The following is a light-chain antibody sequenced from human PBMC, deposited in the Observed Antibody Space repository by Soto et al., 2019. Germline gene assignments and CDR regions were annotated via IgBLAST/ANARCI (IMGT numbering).Light chain of an antibody. Sequence: DIVMTQSPDSLAVSLGERATINCKSSQSVFDISDNKKYLAWYQQKPGQPPKLLIYWASTRESGVPDRFSGSGSATDFTLTISSLQAEDVALYYCQQYYGTPYTFGQGTKLEIK. CDR1: QSVFDISDNKKY. CDR3: QQYYGTPYT. V-gene: IGKV4-1*01. J-gene: IGKJ2*01. CDR2: WAS.